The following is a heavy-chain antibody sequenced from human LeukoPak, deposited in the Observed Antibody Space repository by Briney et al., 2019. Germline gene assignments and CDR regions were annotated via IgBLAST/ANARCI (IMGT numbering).Heavy chain of an antibody. CDR2: IWYDGSNK. CDR1: GFTFSSYG. Sequence: GGSLRLSCAASGFTFSSYGMHWVRQAPGKGLEWVAVIWYDGSNKYYADSVKGRFTISRDNSKNTLYLQMNSLRAEDTAVYYCAKDPYYGSGSYRSVDYWGQGTLVTVSS. J-gene: IGHJ4*02. CDR3: AKDPYYGSGSYRSVDY. D-gene: IGHD3-10*01. V-gene: IGHV3-33*06.